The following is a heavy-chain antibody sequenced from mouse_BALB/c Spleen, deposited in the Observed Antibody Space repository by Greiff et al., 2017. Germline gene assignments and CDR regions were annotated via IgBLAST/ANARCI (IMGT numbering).Heavy chain of an antibody. V-gene: IGHV3-2*02. CDR2: ISYSGST. J-gene: IGHJ3*01. CDR3: ARCYYGYDPAWFAY. D-gene: IGHD2-2*01. CDR1: GYSITSDYA. Sequence: EVKLQESGPGLVKPSQSLSLTCTVTGYSITSDYAWNWIRQFPGNKLEWMGYISYSGSTSYNPSLKSRISITRDTSKNQFFLQLNSVTTEDTATYYCARCYYGYDPAWFAYWGQGTLVTVSA.